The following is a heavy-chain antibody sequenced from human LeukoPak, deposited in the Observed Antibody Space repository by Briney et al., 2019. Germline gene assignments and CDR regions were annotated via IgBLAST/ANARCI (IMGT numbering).Heavy chain of an antibody. CDR3: VRMEDSSDYSVEVDY. V-gene: IGHV3-21*01. J-gene: IGHJ4*02. CDR1: GIPFSRYT. Sequence: PGGSLRLSCTVSGIPFSRYTMNWVCQAPGKGLEWVSSIHETSRYMYYADSVRGRFTISRDNATNSLFLQMNGLRADDTAVYYCVRMEDSSDYSVEVDYWGRGTLVTVSS. D-gene: IGHD3-22*01. CDR2: IHETSRYM.